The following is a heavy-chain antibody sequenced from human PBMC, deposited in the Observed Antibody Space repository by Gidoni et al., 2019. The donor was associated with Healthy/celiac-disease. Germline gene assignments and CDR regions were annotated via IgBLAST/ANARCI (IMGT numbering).Heavy chain of an antibody. CDR3: AREGVVTTVYYGMDV. CDR2: IYYSGST. CDR1: GASTSSSRYY. Sequence: QLQLQESGPGLVKPSEPLYLTGPVSGASTSSSRYYWGWIRQPPGKGLEWFWSIYYSGSTYYNPSLKRRVTLSVDTSKNQFSLKLSSLTAADTAVYYCAREGVVTTVYYGMDVWGQGTTVTVSS. J-gene: IGHJ6*02. D-gene: IGHD3-22*01. V-gene: IGHV4-39*07.